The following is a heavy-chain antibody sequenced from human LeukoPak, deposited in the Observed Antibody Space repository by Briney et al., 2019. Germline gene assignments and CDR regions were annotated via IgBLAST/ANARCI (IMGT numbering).Heavy chain of an antibody. Sequence: GASVKVSCKASGYTFTNYAISWVRQAPGQGLEWMGWISAYNGNINYAQKLQGRVTVTTDTSTTTAYMELRSLRSEDTAVYYCAREGSWGFDYWGQGTLVTVSS. CDR3: AREGSWGFDY. J-gene: IGHJ4*02. CDR1: GYTFTNYA. CDR2: ISAYNGNI. D-gene: IGHD6-13*01. V-gene: IGHV1-18*01.